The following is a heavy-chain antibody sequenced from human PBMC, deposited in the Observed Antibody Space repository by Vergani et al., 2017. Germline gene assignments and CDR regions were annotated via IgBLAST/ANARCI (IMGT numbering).Heavy chain of an antibody. D-gene: IGHD4-17*01. J-gene: IGHJ4*02. CDR2: ISGSGGST. Sequence: EVQVLESGGGLVQPGGSLRLSCAASRFTFSSYAMSWVRQAPGKGLEWVSAISGSGGSTYYADSVKGRFTISRDNSKNTLYLQMNSLRAEDTAIYYCARARGVYGDYFDYWGQGTLVTVSS. CDR3: ARARGVYGDYFDY. CDR1: RFTFSSYA. V-gene: IGHV3-23*01.